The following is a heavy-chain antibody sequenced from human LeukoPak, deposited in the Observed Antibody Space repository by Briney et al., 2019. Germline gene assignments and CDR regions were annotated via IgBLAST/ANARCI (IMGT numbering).Heavy chain of an antibody. D-gene: IGHD4-23*01. J-gene: IGHJ4*02. Sequence: GGYLRLSCAASGFTFSSYGMHWVRQAPGKGLEWVAVIWYDGSNKYYADSVKGRFTISRDNSKNTLYLQMNSLRAEDTAVYYCARGVDYGGNDYWGQGTLVTVSS. CDR2: IWYDGSNK. CDR3: ARGVDYGGNDY. V-gene: IGHV3-33*01. CDR1: GFTFSSYG.